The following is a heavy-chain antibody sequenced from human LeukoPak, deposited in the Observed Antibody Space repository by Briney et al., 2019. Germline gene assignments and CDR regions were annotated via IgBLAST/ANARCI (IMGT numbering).Heavy chain of an antibody. V-gene: IGHV3-30-3*01. CDR3: ARMTTGAS. CDR1: GFTFSSYA. J-gene: IGHJ5*02. D-gene: IGHD4-11*01. CDR2: ISYDGSNK. Sequence: PGRSVRLSCAASGFTFSSYAMHWVRQAPGKGLEWVAVISYDGSNKYYADSVKGRFTISRDNSKNTLYLQMNSLRAEDTAVYYCARMTTGASWGQGTLVSVSS.